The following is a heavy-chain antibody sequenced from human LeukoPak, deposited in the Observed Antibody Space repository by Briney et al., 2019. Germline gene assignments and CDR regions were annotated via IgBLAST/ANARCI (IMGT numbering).Heavy chain of an antibody. Sequence: NSSETLSLTCTVSGDSISSYYWSWIRQPPGKGLEWIGYIYTSGGTNYIPSLKGRVTISIDTSKNQFSLKLSFVTAADSAVYYCARLTRLSTSPDRYYLDYWGQGTLVTVSS. CDR3: ARLTRLSTSPDRYYLDY. CDR2: IYTSGGT. D-gene: IGHD6-6*01. J-gene: IGHJ4*02. V-gene: IGHV4-4*09. CDR1: GDSISSYY.